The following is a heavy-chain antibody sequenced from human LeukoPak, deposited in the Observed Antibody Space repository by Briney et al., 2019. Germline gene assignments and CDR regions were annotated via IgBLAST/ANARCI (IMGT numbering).Heavy chain of an antibody. CDR2: INHSGST. D-gene: IGHD3-22*01. CDR3: ARHWRRYYYDSSGYHASFDY. J-gene: IGHJ4*02. V-gene: IGHV4-34*01. CDR1: GGSFSGYY. Sequence: SETLSLTCAVYGGSFSGYYWSWIRQPPGKGLEWIGEINHSGSTNNNPSLKSRVTISVDTSKNQFSLKLSSVTAADTAVYYCARHWRRYYYDSSGYHASFDYWGRGTLVTVSS.